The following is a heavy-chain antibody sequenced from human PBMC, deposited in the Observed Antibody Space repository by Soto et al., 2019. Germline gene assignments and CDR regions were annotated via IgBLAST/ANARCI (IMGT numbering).Heavy chain of an antibody. CDR2: ISYDGSNK. D-gene: IGHD3-22*01. V-gene: IGHV3-30*03. CDR3: ARDLFGSGYWGYYYYYGMDV. Sequence: GGSLRLSCAASGFTFSSYSMNWVRQAPGKGLEWVAVISYDGSNKYYADSVKGRFTISRDNSKNTLYLQMNSLRAEDTAVYYCARDLFGSGYWGYYYYYGMDVWGQGTTVTVSS. J-gene: IGHJ6*02. CDR1: GFTFSSYS.